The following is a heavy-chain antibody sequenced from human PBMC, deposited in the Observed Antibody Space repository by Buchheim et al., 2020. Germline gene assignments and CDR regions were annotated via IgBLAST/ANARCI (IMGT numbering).Heavy chain of an antibody. CDR1: GFIFSNAX. CDR3: VTGWYLDY. D-gene: IGHD2-15*01. V-gene: IGHV3-15*01. Sequence: EVQLVESGGGLVKPGGSLRLSCAGSGFIFSNAXMNWVRQAPGKGLEWVGQIKSKPNGGTIDSAAPGKGRXTISRDDSRRKAYLQMNSLKAEDTGVYYCVTGWYLDYWGQGTL. CDR2: IKSKPNGGTI. J-gene: IGHJ4*02.